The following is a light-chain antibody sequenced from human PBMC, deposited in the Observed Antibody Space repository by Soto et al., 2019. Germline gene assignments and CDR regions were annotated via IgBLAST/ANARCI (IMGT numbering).Light chain of an antibody. J-gene: IGLJ2*01. CDR3: SSYTRGRTMYVV. Sequence: QSALTQPASVSGSPGQSITISCTGTSSDVGGYNYVSWYQQHPGKAPKLMIYDVSNRPSGVSNRFSGSKSGNTASLTISGLQAEDEADYYCSSYTRGRTMYVVCAGGTKLTVL. V-gene: IGLV2-14*01. CDR2: DVS. CDR1: SSDVGGYNY.